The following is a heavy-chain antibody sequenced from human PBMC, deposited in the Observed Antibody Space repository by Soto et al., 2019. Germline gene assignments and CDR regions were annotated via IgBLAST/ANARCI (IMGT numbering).Heavy chain of an antibody. Sequence: QVQLQQWGAGLLKPSETLSLTCAVYGGSFSGYYWSWIRQPPGKGLEWIGEINHSGSTNYNPSLKSRVTISVDTSKNQFSLKLSSVTAADTAVCYCGGYGDSDYYYYGMDVWGQGTTVTVSS. V-gene: IGHV4-34*01. CDR3: GGYGDSDYYYYGMDV. D-gene: IGHD4-17*01. CDR2: INHSGST. J-gene: IGHJ6*02. CDR1: GGSFSGYY.